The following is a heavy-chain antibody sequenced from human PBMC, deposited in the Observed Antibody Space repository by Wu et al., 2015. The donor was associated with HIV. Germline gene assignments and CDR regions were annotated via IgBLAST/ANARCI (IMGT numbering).Heavy chain of an antibody. V-gene: IGHV1-69*13. CDR1: GGTFSSYA. CDR3: ARAGFVVVVAATVGFDP. CDR2: IIPIFGTA. J-gene: IGHJ5*02. Sequence: QVQLVQSGAEVKKPGSSVKVSCKASGGTFSSYAISWVRQAPGQGLEWMGRIIPIFGTANYAQKFQGRVTITADESTSTAYMETSSLRSEDTAVYYCARAGFVVVVAATVGFDPWGQGTLVTVSS. D-gene: IGHD2-15*01.